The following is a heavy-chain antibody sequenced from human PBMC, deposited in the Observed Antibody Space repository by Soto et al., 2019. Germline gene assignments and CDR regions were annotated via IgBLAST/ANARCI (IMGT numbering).Heavy chain of an antibody. V-gene: IGHV3-30*18. J-gene: IGHJ6*02. D-gene: IGHD3-9*01. CDR1: GFTFSSYG. CDR2: ISYDGSNK. CDR3: AKVGLYYDILTRRGMDV. Sequence: GGSLRLSCAASGFTFSSYGMHWVRQAPGKGLEWVAVISYDGSNKYYADSVKGRFTISRDNSKNTLYLQMNSLRAEDTAVYYCAKVGLYYDILTRRGMDVWGQGTTVTVSS.